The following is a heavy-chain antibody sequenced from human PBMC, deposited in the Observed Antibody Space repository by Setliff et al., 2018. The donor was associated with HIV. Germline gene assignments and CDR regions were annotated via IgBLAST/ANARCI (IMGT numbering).Heavy chain of an antibody. CDR2: ITICNGYT. Sequence: ASVKVSCKASGYSFNNYGVAWMRQVPGQGLEWMAYITICNGYTHYAEKYQERVTMTTDTSTSTVYMELRRLRSDDTAIYYCARDTTMPDAFDIWGQGTMVTVSS. D-gene: IGHD2-2*01. CDR3: ARDTTMPDAFDI. J-gene: IGHJ3*02. V-gene: IGHV1-18*01. CDR1: GYSFNNYG.